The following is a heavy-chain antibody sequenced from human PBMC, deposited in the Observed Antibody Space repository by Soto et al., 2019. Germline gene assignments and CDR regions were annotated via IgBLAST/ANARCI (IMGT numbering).Heavy chain of an antibody. CDR3: ARSQRGVLWFGELPFDY. V-gene: IGHV4-39*01. D-gene: IGHD3-10*01. Sequence: SETLSLTRTVSGGSISRSSGYWGWIRQPPGKGLEWIGSIYYSGSTYYNPSLKSRVTISVDTSKNQFSLKLSSVTAADTAVYYCARSQRGVLWFGELPFDYWGQGTLVTVSS. CDR1: GGSISRSSGY. CDR2: IYYSGST. J-gene: IGHJ4*02.